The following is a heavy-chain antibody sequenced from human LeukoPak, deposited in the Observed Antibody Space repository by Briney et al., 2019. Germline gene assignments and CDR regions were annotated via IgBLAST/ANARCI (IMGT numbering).Heavy chain of an antibody. V-gene: IGHV1-69*05. CDR1: GGTFSSYA. J-gene: IGHJ4*02. D-gene: IGHD3-22*01. CDR2: VIPIFGTA. Sequence: ASVKVSCKASGGTFSSYAISWVRQAPGQGLEWMGGVIPIFGTANYAQKFQGRVTITTDESTSTAYMELSSLRSEDTAVYYCARDHASSGYFDYWGQGTLVTVSS. CDR3: ARDHASSGYFDY.